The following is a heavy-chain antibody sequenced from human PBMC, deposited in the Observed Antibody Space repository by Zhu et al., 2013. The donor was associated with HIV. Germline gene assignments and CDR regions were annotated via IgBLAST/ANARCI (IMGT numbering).Heavy chain of an antibody. CDR2: INPKNGDT. CDR3: ARDRQRVTFDY. J-gene: IGHJ4*02. Sequence: VQSGPVVKKPGASAKVSCQASGYSFSDFYIHWVRQAPGQGLEWMGRINPKNGDTISSQKFQGRVTMTRDTSIMTAYMELDTLTSGDTAIYFCARDRQRVTFDYWGQGTLVTVAS. D-gene: IGHD2-21*02. CDR1: GYSFSDFY. V-gene: IGHV1-2*02.